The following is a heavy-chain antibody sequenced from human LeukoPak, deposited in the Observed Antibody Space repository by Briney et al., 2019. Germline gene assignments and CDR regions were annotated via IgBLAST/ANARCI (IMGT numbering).Heavy chain of an antibody. Sequence: TGGSRRLSCAASGFTFSTYNMNWVRQAPGKGLEWVSAVGGTDGRTYYAAFVKGRFTIYRDNSKNTPYLQMNSLRADDTAVYYCAKDGSYYFDYWGQGTLVTVSS. CDR2: VGGTDGRT. J-gene: IGHJ4*02. CDR3: AKDGSYYFDY. V-gene: IGHV3-23*01. CDR1: GFTFSTYN.